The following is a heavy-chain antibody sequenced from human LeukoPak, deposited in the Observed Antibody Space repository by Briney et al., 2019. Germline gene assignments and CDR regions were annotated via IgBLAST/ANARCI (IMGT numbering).Heavy chain of an antibody. V-gene: IGHV1-69*05. J-gene: IGHJ4*02. CDR3: ARDRGAAAGTRYFDY. Sequence: SVKVSCKASGGTFSSYAINWVRQAPGQGLEWMGRIIPIFGTANYAQKFQGRVTIITDESTSTAYMELSSLRSEDTAVYYCARDRGAAAGTRYFDYWGQGTLVTVSS. CDR1: GGTFSSYA. CDR2: IIPIFGTA. D-gene: IGHD6-13*01.